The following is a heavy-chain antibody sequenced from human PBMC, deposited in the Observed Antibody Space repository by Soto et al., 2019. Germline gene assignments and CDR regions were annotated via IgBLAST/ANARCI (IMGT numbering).Heavy chain of an antibody. J-gene: IGHJ5*02. D-gene: IGHD6-13*01. Sequence: ASLKVSCKASGYTFTSYDINWVRQATGQGLEWMGWMNPNSGNTGYAQKFQGRVTMTRNTSISTAYMELSSLRSEDTAVYYCARSIAAAANWFDPWGQGTLVTVSS. V-gene: IGHV1-8*01. CDR2: MNPNSGNT. CDR1: GYTFTSYD. CDR3: ARSIAAAANWFDP.